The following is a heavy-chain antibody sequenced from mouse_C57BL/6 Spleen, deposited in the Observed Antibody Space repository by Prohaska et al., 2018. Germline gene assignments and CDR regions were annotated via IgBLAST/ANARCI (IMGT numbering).Heavy chain of an antibody. CDR1: GYTFTDYY. CDR2: INPNNGGT. V-gene: IGHV1-26*01. J-gene: IGHJ3*01. Sequence: LKISCKASGYTFTDYYMNWVKQSHGKSLEWIGDINPNNGGTSYNQKFKGKATLTVDKSSSTAYMELRSLTSEDSAVYYCAREGAGFAYWGQGTLVTVSA. CDR3: AREGAGFAY. D-gene: IGHD3-3*01.